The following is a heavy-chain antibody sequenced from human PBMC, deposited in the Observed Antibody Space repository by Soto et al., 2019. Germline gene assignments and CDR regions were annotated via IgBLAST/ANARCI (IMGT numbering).Heavy chain of an antibody. CDR3: ARRSSGWYSFDF. Sequence: QVQLQESGPGLVKPSQTLSLTCTVSGGSITSGGYYWSWIRQHPGKGLEWIGYIYYSGSTYYNPSLQSRVTLSVDTSKNQFSLKLNSVTAADTAVYYCARRSSGWYSFDFWGQGTLLTVSS. V-gene: IGHV4-31*03. CDR2: IYYSGST. CDR1: GGSITSGGYY. J-gene: IGHJ4*02. D-gene: IGHD6-19*01.